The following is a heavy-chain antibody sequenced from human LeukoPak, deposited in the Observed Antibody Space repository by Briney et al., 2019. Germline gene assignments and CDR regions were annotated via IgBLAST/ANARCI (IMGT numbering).Heavy chain of an antibody. J-gene: IGHJ4*02. V-gene: IGHV3-48*01. CDR1: GFTFSSYS. CDR3: ARAGFTFSDYFGSFFDY. CDR2: ISSSSSTR. Sequence: PGGSLRLSCAASGFTFSSYSMNWVRQAPGKGLEWVSHISSSSSTRYYADSVKGRITLSRDNAKNSLYLQMNSLRAEDTAVYYCARAGFTFSDYFGSFFDYWGQGTLVTVSS. D-gene: IGHD3-10*01.